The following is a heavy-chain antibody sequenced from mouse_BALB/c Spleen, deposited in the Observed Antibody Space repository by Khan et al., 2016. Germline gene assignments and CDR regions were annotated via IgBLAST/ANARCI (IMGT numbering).Heavy chain of an antibody. CDR3: TRMGYDFDRYFDV. V-gene: IGHV5-17*02. D-gene: IGHD2-4*01. CDR1: GFTFSSFG. Sequence: EVELVASGGGLVQPGGSRKLSCAASGFTFSSFGMHWVRRAPEKGLEWVAYISSGSSTIYYADTVKGRFTIPRDNPKNTLFLQVTSLRSEDTAIYYCTRMGYDFDRYFDVWGAGTTVTVSS. CDR2: ISSGSSTI. J-gene: IGHJ1*01.